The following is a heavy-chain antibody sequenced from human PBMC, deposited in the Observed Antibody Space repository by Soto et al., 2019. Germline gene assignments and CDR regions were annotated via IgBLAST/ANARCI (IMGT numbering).Heavy chain of an antibody. V-gene: IGHV4-59*08. J-gene: IGHJ3*02. Sequence: SETLSLTCIVSGGSINNYYWSWIRQPPGKGLEWIGYIYYSGSAKYSPSLRSRVTMSVDTSKNQFSLNLNSVTAADTVVYFCVRHPGEYYALDIWGQGTMVTVSS. D-gene: IGHD6-6*01. CDR2: IYYSGSA. CDR1: GGSINNYY. CDR3: VRHPGEYYALDI.